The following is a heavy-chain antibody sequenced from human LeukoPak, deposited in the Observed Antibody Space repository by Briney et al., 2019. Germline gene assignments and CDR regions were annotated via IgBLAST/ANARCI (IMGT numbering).Heavy chain of an antibody. D-gene: IGHD3-16*02. CDR3: ARDDNYDYVWGSYRSPQNWFDP. Sequence: PGGSLRLSCAASGFTVSSNYMSWVRQAPGKGLEWVSVIYSGGSTYYADSVKGRFTISRDNSKNTLYLQMNSLRAEDTAVYYCARDDNYDYVWGSYRSPQNWFDPWGQGTLVTVSS. V-gene: IGHV3-66*01. J-gene: IGHJ5*02. CDR1: GFTVSSNY. CDR2: IYSGGST.